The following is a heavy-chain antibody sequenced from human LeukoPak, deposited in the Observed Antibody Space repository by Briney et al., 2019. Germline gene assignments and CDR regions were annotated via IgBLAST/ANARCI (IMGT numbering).Heavy chain of an antibody. J-gene: IGHJ5*02. D-gene: IGHD3-16*02. CDR3: ARMAFGGVIVTPGSPAWFDP. CDR2: IYYSGST. V-gene: IGHV4-31*03. CDR1: GGSISSGGYY. Sequence: SQTLSLTCTVSGGSISSGGYYWSRIRQHPGKGLEWIGYIYYSGSTYYNPSLKSRVTISVDTSKNQFSLKLSSVTAADTAVYYCARMAFGGVIVTPGSPAWFDPWGQGTLVTVSS.